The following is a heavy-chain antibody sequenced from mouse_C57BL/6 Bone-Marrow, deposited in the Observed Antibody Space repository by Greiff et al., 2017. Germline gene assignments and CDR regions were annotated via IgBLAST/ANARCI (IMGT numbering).Heavy chain of an antibody. CDR2: ISSGGSYT. CDR1: GFTFSSYG. J-gene: IGHJ3*01. CDR3: ARDTPLSWFAY. Sequence: EVQLVESGGDLVKPGGSLKLSCAASGFTFSSYGMSWVRQTPDKRLEWVATISSGGSYTYYPDSVKGRFTISRDNAKNTLYLQMSSLKSEDTAMYYCARDTPLSWFAYWGQGTLVTVSA. D-gene: IGHD2-3*01. V-gene: IGHV5-6*01.